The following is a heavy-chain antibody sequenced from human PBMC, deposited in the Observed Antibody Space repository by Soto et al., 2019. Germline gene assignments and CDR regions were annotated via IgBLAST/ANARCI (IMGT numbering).Heavy chain of an antibody. Sequence: PSETLSLTCAVYGGSVIGYFCSFIRHPPGKGLEWIGEINHSGTTSYSPSLDSRATTSVDTSKNQFSLRLSSVTAADTAIYYCARRYCSDSYCSYFDYWGRGTLVTVSS. V-gene: IGHV4-34*01. D-gene: IGHD2-15*01. CDR1: GGSVIGYF. CDR2: INHSGTT. J-gene: IGHJ4*02. CDR3: ARRYCSDSYCSYFDY.